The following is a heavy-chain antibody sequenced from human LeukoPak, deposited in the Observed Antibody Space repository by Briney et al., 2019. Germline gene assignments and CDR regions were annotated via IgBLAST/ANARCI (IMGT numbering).Heavy chain of an antibody. J-gene: IGHJ4*02. CDR3: ARDPPDILTGYPHYYFDY. V-gene: IGHV1-18*01. CDR1: GYTFTSYG. Sequence: ASVKVSYKASGYTFTSYGISWVRQAPGQGLEWMGWISAYNGNTNYAQKLQGRVTMTTDTSTSTAYMELSSLRSEDTAVYYCARDPPDILTGYPHYYFDYWGQGTLVTVSS. D-gene: IGHD3-9*01. CDR2: ISAYNGNT.